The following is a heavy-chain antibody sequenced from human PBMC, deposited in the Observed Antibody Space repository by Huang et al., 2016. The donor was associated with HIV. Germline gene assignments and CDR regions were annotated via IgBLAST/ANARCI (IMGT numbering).Heavy chain of an antibody. V-gene: IGHV4-34*01. CDR2: VNHGGST. J-gene: IGHJ2*01. CDR3: ATSRSGSGWFLDI. Sequence: QVQLYQWGAGPLRPSETLSLTCGVSGGSLHGYYWTWLRQSPGRGQEWIGEVNHGGSTKYNPSLKSRVTISVDTSKIQFSLNLTSVTATDTADYYCATSRSGSGWFLDIWGRGTLVSVS. CDR1: GGSLHGYY. D-gene: IGHD6-19*01.